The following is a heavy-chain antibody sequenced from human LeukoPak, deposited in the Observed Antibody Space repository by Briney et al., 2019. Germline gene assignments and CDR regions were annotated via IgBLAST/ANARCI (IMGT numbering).Heavy chain of an antibody. CDR1: GDTFIRYG. D-gene: IGHD5-18*01. CDR2: ISTGNGNT. Sequence: ASVKVSCKASGDTFIRYGISWVRQAPGQGLEWMGWISTGNGNTNYGQKFQGRVTMTTDTSTGTAYMELSSLRSEDTAVYYCATGAGIQVWFGAFDIWGQGTMVTVSS. J-gene: IGHJ3*02. CDR3: ATGAGIQVWFGAFDI. V-gene: IGHV1-18*01.